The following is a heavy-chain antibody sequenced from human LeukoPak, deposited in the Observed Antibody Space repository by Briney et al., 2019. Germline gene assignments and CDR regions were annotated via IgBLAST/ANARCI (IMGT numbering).Heavy chain of an antibody. D-gene: IGHD2-15*01. V-gene: IGHV3-23*01. CDR3: ARGRPHGSDY. Sequence: GGSLRLSCAASGFTLSSYAMTWVRQAPGRGLEWVSSVDGGGGGTYYADSVKGRFSISRDNAKNTLYLQMNSLRVEDTAVYYCARGRPHGSDYWGQGTLVTVSS. CDR2: VDGGGGGT. CDR1: GFTLSSYA. J-gene: IGHJ4*02.